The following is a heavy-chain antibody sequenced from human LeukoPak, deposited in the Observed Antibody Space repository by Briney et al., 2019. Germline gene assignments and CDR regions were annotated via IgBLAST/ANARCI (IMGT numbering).Heavy chain of an antibody. Sequence: SCKASGYTFSSYAMHWVRQAPGKGLEWVAVISYDGSNKYYADSVKGRFTISRDNSKNTLYLQMNSLRAEDTAVYYCARDEFDWPLAAYYFDYWGQGTLLTVSS. CDR1: GYTFSSYA. V-gene: IGHV3-30-3*01. D-gene: IGHD3-9*01. CDR3: ARDEFDWPLAAYYFDY. J-gene: IGHJ4*02. CDR2: ISYDGSNK.